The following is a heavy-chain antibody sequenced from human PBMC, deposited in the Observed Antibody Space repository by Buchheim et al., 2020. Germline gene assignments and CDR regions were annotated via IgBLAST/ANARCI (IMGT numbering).Heavy chain of an antibody. J-gene: IGHJ1*01. CDR3: TTDNLSSGWYLEYFQH. Sequence: EVQLVESGGGLVKPGGSPRLSCAASGFTFSNAWMSWVRQAPGKGLEWVGRIKSKTDGGTTDYAAPVKGRFTISRDDSKNTLYLQMNSLKTEDTAVYYCTTDNLSSGWYLEYFQHWGQGTL. CDR1: GFTFSNAW. CDR2: IKSKTDGGTT. V-gene: IGHV3-15*01. D-gene: IGHD6-19*01.